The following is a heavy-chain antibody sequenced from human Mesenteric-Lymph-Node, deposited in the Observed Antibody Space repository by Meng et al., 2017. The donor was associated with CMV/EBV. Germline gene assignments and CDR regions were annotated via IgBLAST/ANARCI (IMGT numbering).Heavy chain of an antibody. CDR3: ARVRRNWFDP. J-gene: IGHJ5*02. V-gene: IGHV4-34*01. CDR1: GGSFSGYY. CDR2: INHSGST. Sequence: SETLSLTCGVYGGSFSGYYWSWIRQSPGKGLEWIGEINHSGSTNYNPSLKSRVTISVDTSMHQFSLKLSSVTAADTAVYCCARVRRNWFDPWGQGTLVTVSS.